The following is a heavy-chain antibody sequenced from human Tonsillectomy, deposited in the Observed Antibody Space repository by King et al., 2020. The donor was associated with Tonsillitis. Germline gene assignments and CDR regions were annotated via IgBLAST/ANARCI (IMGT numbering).Heavy chain of an antibody. CDR2: MNPNSGNT. J-gene: IGHJ4*02. D-gene: IGHD3-22*01. V-gene: IGHV1-8*01. Sequence: LQLVESGAEVKKPGASVKVSCKASGYTFTSYDINWVRQATGQGLEWMGWMNPNSGNTGDAQKFQCRVTMTRNTSISTAYMELSSLRSEDTSVYYCARGTYYYDSSGYYSEYYFHYWGQGTLVTVSS. CDR3: ARGTYYYDSSGYYSEYYFHY. CDR1: GYTFTSYD.